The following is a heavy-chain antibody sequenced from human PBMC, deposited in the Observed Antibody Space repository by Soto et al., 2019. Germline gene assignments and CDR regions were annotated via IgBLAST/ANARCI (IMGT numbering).Heavy chain of an antibody. CDR1: GFTFDDYA. CDR2: INWNGGGI. Sequence: EVQLVESGGGLVQPGRSLRLSCAASGFTFDDYAMNWVRQVPGKGLEWVSGINWNGGGIGYAGSVKGRFTISRDNAKNTLHLEMSSLKAEDTAVYYCATGPGGWYNSGRQKRWFYYYMDVWGKGTTVTV. V-gene: IGHV3-9*01. CDR3: ATGPGGWYNSGRQKRWFYYYMDV. J-gene: IGHJ6*03. D-gene: IGHD3-10*01.